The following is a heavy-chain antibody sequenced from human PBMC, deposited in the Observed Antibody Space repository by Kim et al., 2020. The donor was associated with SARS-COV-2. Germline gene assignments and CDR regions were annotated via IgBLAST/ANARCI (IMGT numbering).Heavy chain of an antibody. CDR1: GFTFSSYS. Sequence: GGSLRLSCAASGFTFSSYSMNWVRQAPGKGLEWVSSISSSSSYIYYADSVKGRFTISRDNAKNSLYLQMNSLRAEDTAVYYCARGSGIAAAGNRYYFDYWGQGTLVTVSS. CDR3: ARGSGIAAAGNRYYFDY. V-gene: IGHV3-21*01. D-gene: IGHD6-13*01. J-gene: IGHJ4*02. CDR2: ISSSSSYI.